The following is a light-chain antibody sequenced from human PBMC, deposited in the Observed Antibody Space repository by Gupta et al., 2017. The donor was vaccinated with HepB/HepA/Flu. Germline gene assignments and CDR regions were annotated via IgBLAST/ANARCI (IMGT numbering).Light chain of an antibody. CDR2: LGS. Sequence: DTVMTQSPLSLPVTPGEPASISCRSSQSLLHSNGYNYLHWYLQKPGQSPQLLIYLGSNRASGVPDRFSGSGSGTDFTLKISRVEAEDVGVYYCMQALQTPMTFGQGTKVEIK. V-gene: IGKV2-28*01. CDR3: MQALQTPMT. J-gene: IGKJ1*01. CDR1: QSLLHSNGYNY.